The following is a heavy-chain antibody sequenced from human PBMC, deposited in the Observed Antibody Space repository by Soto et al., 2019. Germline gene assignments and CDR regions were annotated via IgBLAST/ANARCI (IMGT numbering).Heavy chain of an antibody. CDR1: GFTVSSNY. V-gene: IGHV3-66*01. J-gene: IGHJ4*02. D-gene: IGHD6-13*01. Sequence: EVQLVESGGGLVQPGGSLRLSCAASGFTVSSNYMSWVRQAPGKGLEWVSVIYSGGSTYYADSVKGRFTISRDNSKNTLYLQMDSLRAEDAAVYYCARDEEQQLAYYWGQGTLVTVSS. CDR2: IYSGGST. CDR3: ARDEEQQLAYY.